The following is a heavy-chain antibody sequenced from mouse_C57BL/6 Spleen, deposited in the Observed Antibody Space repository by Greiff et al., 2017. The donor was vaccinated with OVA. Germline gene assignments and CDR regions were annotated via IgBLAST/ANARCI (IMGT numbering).Heavy chain of an antibody. CDR3: ARRGYSNWYFDV. J-gene: IGHJ1*03. D-gene: IGHD2-5*01. Sequence: QVQLQQPGAELVKPGASVKLSCKASGYTFTSYWMQWVKQRPGQGLEWIGEIDPSDSYTNYNQKFKGKATLTVDTSSSTAYMQISSLTSEDSAVYYCARRGYSNWYFDVWGTGTTVTVSS. CDR1: GYTFTSYW. CDR2: IDPSDSYT. V-gene: IGHV1-50*01.